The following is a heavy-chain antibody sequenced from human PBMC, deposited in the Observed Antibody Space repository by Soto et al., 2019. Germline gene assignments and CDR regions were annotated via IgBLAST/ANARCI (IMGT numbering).Heavy chain of an antibody. J-gene: IGHJ4*02. D-gene: IGHD2-15*01. CDR2: ISAYNGNT. V-gene: IGHV1-18*01. CDR1: GYTFTSYG. Sequence: ASVKVSCKACGYTFTSYGISWVRQAPGQGLEWMGWISAYNGNTNYAQKLQGRVTMTTDTSTSTAYMELRSLRSDDTAVYYCASVVADTSHFEYWGQGTLVTVSS. CDR3: ASVVADTSHFEY.